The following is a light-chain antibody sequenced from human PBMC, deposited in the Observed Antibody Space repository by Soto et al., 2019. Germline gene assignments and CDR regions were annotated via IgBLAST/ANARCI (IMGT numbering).Light chain of an antibody. V-gene: IGKV1-5*01. CDR1: QGISTW. J-gene: IGKJ3*01. CDR2: DAS. CDR3: QHYNSYPFT. Sequence: DIQMTQSPSTLSASVGDRVTITCRASQGISTWLAWYQQRPGEAPKVLIYDASSLESGVPSRFSGSGSETEFPLTISILQPDDVATYYCQHYNSYPFTFGPGTKVDIK.